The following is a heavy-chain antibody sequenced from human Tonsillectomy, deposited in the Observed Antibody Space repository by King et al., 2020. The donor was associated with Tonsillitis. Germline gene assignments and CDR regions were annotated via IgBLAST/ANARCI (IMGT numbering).Heavy chain of an antibody. V-gene: IGHV3-48*03. J-gene: IGHJ3*02. CDR1: GFTFSSYE. CDR2: ISSSSGRVI. Sequence: VQLVESGGGLVQSGGSLRLSCTASGFTFSSYEMSWVRQAPGKGLEWVSYISSSSGRVIYYADSVEGRFTISRDNAKNSLYLQMHSLRAEDTAVYYCARYDNAFDIWGQGTMVIVSS. D-gene: IGHD3-9*01. CDR3: ARYDNAFDI.